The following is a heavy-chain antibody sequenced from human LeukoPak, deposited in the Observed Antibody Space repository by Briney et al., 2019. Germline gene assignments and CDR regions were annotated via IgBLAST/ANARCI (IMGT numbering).Heavy chain of an antibody. Sequence: PGGSLRLSCAASGFTFSSNAMSWVRQAPGKGLEWVSVISVSGSRAYYADFVKGRFTVSRDNSKNTVLLQMNSLRVEDTAVYYCTKDHDRLHAWGQGTTVTVSS. CDR3: TKDHDRLHA. J-gene: IGHJ6*02. CDR1: GFTFSSNA. CDR2: ISVSGSRA. V-gene: IGHV3-23*01.